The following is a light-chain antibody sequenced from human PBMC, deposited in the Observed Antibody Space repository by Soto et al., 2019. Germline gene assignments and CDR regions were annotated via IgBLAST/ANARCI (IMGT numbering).Light chain of an antibody. Sequence: QAVLTQSPSASASLGASVKLTCTLSSGHSNYAIAWHQQQPERGPRFLMKINRDGSHNKGDGIPDRFSGSISGAERYLTISSLQSEDEADYYCQTWGAGIRVFGGGTKLTVL. CDR1: SGHSNYA. J-gene: IGLJ3*02. V-gene: IGLV4-69*01. CDR2: INRDGSH. CDR3: QTWGAGIRV.